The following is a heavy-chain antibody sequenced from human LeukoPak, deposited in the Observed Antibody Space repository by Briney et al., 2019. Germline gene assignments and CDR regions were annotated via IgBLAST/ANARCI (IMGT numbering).Heavy chain of an antibody. V-gene: IGHV3-48*03. D-gene: IGHD3-10*01. CDR1: GFTFSSFE. CDR2: ISGSGGTI. CDR3: ARDRYFSSGSWDY. J-gene: IGHJ4*02. Sequence: GGSLRLSCAASGFTFSSFEMNWVRQAPGKGLEWVSYISGSGGTIYYADSVKGRFTISRDNAQNSLSLQMNSLTAEDTAVYYCARDRYFSSGSWDYWGQGTLVTVSS.